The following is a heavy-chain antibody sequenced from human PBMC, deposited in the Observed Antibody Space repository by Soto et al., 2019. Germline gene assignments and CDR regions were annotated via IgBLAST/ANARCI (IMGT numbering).Heavy chain of an antibody. Sequence: ASVKVSCKASEGTFSSYAISWVRQAPGQGLEWMGGIIPIFGTANYAQKFQGRVTITADKSTSTAYMELSSLRSEDTAVYYCASSTLWFGELPPDYYYYYGMDVWGQGTTVTVSS. CDR3: ASSTLWFGELPPDYYYYYGMDV. V-gene: IGHV1-69*06. CDR2: IIPIFGTA. J-gene: IGHJ6*02. CDR1: EGTFSSYA. D-gene: IGHD3-10*01.